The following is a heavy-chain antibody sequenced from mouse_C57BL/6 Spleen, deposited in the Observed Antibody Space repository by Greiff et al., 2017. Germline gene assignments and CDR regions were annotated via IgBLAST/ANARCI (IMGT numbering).Heavy chain of an antibody. Sequence: VQLQESGAELVRPGASVTLSCKASGYTFTDYEMHWVKQTPVHGLEWIGAIDPETGGTAYNQKFKGKAILTADKSSSTAYLELRSLTSEDSAVYYCTTNRKVADGYYFGYWVKGTALTVSS. J-gene: IGHJ2*01. V-gene: IGHV1-15*01. CDR1: GYTFTDYE. CDR2: IDPETGGT. CDR3: TTNRKVADGYYFGY. D-gene: IGHD1-1*01.